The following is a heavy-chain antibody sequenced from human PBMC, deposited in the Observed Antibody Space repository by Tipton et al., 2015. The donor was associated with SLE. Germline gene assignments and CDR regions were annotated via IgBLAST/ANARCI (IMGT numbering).Heavy chain of an antibody. CDR2: INSDGSTT. CDR1: EFSFSGYW. CDR3: ARERWPYYFDY. D-gene: IGHD4-23*01. V-gene: IGHV3-74*01. Sequence: SLRLSCTASEFSFSGYWMQWVRQVPGKGLVWVSRINSDGSTTTYADSVKGRFTISRDNAKNTLYLQMNSLRVEDTAVYYCARERWPYYFDYWGQGPLVTVSS. J-gene: IGHJ4*02.